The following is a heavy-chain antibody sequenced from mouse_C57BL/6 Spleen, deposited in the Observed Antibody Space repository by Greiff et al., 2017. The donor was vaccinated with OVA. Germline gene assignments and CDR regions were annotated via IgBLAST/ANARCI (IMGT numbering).Heavy chain of an antibody. V-gene: IGHV1-5*01. D-gene: IGHD2-4*01. CDR2: IYPGNSDT. CDR1: GYTFTSYW. CDR3: TTYDYDSDWYFDV. Sequence: VQLQQSGTVLARPGASVKMSCKTSGYTFTSYWMHWVKQRPGQGLEWIGAIYPGNSDTSYNQKFKGKAKLTAVTSASTAYMELSSLTNEDSAVYYCTTYDYDSDWYFDVWGTGTTVTVSS. J-gene: IGHJ1*03.